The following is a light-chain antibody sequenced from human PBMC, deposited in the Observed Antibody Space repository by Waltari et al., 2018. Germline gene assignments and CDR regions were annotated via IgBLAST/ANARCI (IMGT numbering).Light chain of an antibody. V-gene: IGLV3-25*03. CDR1: ASRKHD. J-gene: IGLJ2*01. CDR3: QSADSSGKV. CDR2: KDT. Sequence: SSQFTQPPPVSVSPAPTARITCSGDASRKHDACWYQQKPGQAPVVVIYKDTERPSGIPGRFSGSSSGTTVTLTISGVQAEDDADYYCQSADSSGKVFGGGTKLTVL.